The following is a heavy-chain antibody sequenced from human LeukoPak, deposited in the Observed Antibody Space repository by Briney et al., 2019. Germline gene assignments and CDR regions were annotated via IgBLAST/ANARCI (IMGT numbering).Heavy chain of an antibody. V-gene: IGHV3-23*01. CDR1: GFTFSSYA. CDR2: ISGSGSST. J-gene: IGHJ4*02. CDR3: AKDGGGDYYFDY. Sequence: GGSLRLSCAASGFTFSSYAMSWVRQAPGKGLEWVSAISGSGSSTDYADSVKGRFTISRDNSKNTLYLQMSSLRAEDTAVYYCAKDGGGDYYFDYWGQGTLVTVSS. D-gene: IGHD2-21*01.